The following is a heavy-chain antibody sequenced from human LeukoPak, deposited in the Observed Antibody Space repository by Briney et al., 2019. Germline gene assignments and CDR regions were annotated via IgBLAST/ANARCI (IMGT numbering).Heavy chain of an antibody. D-gene: IGHD2-21*02. V-gene: IGHV3-23*01. CDR1: GFTFSSYA. J-gene: IGHJ4*02. Sequence: GGSLRLSCAASGFTFSSYAMHWVRQTAGKGLEWVSAISGGGDITYYADSVEGRFTISRDNSKDTLFLQMHSLRPGDTAVYYCVREDTPATANYWGQGTLVTISS. CDR3: VREDTPATANY. CDR2: ISGGGDIT.